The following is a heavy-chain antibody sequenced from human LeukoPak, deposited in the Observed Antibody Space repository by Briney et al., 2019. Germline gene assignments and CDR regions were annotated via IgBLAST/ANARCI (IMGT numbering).Heavy chain of an antibody. CDR2: IYYSGST. D-gene: IGHD3-3*01. V-gene: IGHV4-30-4*08. Sequence: SSETLSLTCTVSGGSISSGDYYWSWIRQPPGKGLEWIGYIYYSGSTYYNPSLKGRVTISVDTSKNQFSLKLSSVTAADTAVYYCARAARGLRFLEWPQGFDYWGQGTLVTVSS. J-gene: IGHJ4*02. CDR1: GGSISSGDYY. CDR3: ARAARGLRFLEWPQGFDY.